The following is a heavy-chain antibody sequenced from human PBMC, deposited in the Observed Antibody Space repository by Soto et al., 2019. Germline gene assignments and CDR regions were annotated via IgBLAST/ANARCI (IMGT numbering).Heavy chain of an antibody. J-gene: IGHJ6*02. Sequence: GGSLRLSCAASGFTFSSYWMYWVRQAPGKGLVWVSRIHSDGGSSTYADSVKGRFTISRDNAKNTLYLQMNSLRAEDTAVYYCARGSGSGPYGLDVWGQGTTVTVSS. CDR3: ARGSGSGPYGLDV. CDR2: IHSDGGSS. V-gene: IGHV3-74*01. D-gene: IGHD3-10*01. CDR1: GFTFSSYW.